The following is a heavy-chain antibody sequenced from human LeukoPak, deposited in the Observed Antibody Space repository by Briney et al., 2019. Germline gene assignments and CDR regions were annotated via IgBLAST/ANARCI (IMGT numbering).Heavy chain of an antibody. J-gene: IGHJ6*02. Sequence: SVKVSCTASGGTFSSYAISWVRQAPGQGLEWMGGIIPIFGTANYAQKFQGRVTITADESTSTAYMELSSLRSEDTAVYYCARALESVGPTGYYYYGMDVWGQGTTVTVSS. V-gene: IGHV1-69*13. CDR3: ARALESVGPTGYYYYGMDV. CDR2: IIPIFGTA. CDR1: GGTFSSYA. D-gene: IGHD1-1*01.